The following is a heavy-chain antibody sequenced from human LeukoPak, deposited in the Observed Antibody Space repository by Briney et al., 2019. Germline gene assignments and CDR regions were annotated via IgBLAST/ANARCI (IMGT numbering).Heavy chain of an antibody. CDR3: AKPMCSSTSCYRCFDC. V-gene: IGHV3-23*01. J-gene: IGHJ4*02. Sequence: GGSLRLSCAASGFTFSSYAMSWVRQAPGKGLEWVSGISGNGVNTYHADSVKGRFTISRDNSKNTLYLQMNSLRVEDTAVYYCAKPMCSSTSCYRCFDCWGQGSPVTVSS. D-gene: IGHD2-2*01. CDR1: GFTFSSYA. CDR2: ISGNGVNT.